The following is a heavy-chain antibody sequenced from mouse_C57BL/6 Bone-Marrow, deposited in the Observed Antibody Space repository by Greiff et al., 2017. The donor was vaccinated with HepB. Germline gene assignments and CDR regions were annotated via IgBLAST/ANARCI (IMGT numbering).Heavy chain of an antibody. J-gene: IGHJ2*01. CDR2: IDPSDSYT. CDR1: GYTFTSYW. CDR3: ARDYGNPPGSYYLDY. Sequence: QVQLQQPGAELVKPGASVKLSCKASGYTFTSYWMQWVKQRPGQGLEWIGEIDPSDSYTNYNQKFKGKATLTVDTSSSTAYMQLSSLTSEDSAVYYCARDYGNPPGSYYLDYWGQGTTLTVSS. V-gene: IGHV1-50*01. D-gene: IGHD2-1*01.